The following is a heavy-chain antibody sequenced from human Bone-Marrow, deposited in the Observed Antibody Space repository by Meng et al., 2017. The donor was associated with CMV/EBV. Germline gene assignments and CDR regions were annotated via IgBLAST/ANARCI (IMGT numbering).Heavy chain of an antibody. D-gene: IGHD5-12*01. V-gene: IGHV3-53*05. Sequence: GGSLRLSCAASGFTVSNNYMNWVRQAPGKGLEWVSAVFSGSSTFYADSVKGRFTISRDNSKNTLYLQMNSLRAEDTAVYYCAKGGYGMDVWGQGTTVTVSS. J-gene: IGHJ6*02. CDR2: VFSGSST. CDR1: GFTVSNNY. CDR3: AKGGYGMDV.